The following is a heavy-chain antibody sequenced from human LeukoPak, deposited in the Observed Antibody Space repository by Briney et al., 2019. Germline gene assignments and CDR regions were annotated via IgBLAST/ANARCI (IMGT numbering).Heavy chain of an antibody. CDR2: INHSGST. D-gene: IGHD2-15*01. V-gene: IGHV4-34*01. Sequence: PSETLSLTCAVYGGSFSDYYWSWIRQPPGKGLEWIGEINHSGSTNYNPSLKSRVTISVDTSKNQFSLKLSSVTAADTAVYYCARGRVVPKYYFDYWGQGTLVTVSS. CDR1: GGSFSDYY. CDR3: ARGRVVPKYYFDY. J-gene: IGHJ4*02.